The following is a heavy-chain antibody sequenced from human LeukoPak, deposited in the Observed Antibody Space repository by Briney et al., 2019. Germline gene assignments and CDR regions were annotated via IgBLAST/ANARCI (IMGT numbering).Heavy chain of an antibody. D-gene: IGHD3-22*01. CDR1: GFTFSSYE. CDR3: ARARWLEAAYAFDI. Sequence: GGSLRLSCAASGFTFSSYEMNWVRQAPGKGLEWVSYISSSGSTIYYADSVKGRFTISRDNAANSLYLQMNSLRAEDTAVYYCARARWLEAAYAFDIWGQGTMVTVS. CDR2: ISSSGSTI. V-gene: IGHV3-48*03. J-gene: IGHJ3*02.